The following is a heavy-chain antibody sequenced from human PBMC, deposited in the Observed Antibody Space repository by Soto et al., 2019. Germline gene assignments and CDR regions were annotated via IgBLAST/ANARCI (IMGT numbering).Heavy chain of an antibody. CDR3: ARVGEYGDYYGYFDL. CDR1: GFTFSSYG. J-gene: IGHJ2*01. V-gene: IGHV3-33*01. D-gene: IGHD4-17*01. CDR2: VWYDGSNK. Sequence: QVQLVESGGGVVQPGRSLRLSCAASGFTFSSYGMHWVRQAPGKGLEWVAVVWYDGSNKYYADSVNGRFTISRDNSKTTLYLQRNSVRAEDTAVYYCARVGEYGDYYGYFDLWGRGTLVTVSS.